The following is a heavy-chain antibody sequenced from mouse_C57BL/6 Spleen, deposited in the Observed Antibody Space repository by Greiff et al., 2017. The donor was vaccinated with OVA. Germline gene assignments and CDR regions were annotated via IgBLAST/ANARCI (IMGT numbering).Heavy chain of an antibody. D-gene: IGHD2-1*01. Sequence: QVQLKQSGAELVRPGASVTLSCKASGYTFTDYEMHWVKQTPVHGLEWIGAIDPETGGTAYNQKFKGKAILTADKSSRTAYMELRSLTAEDSAVYYCTREGGSTMVTYYFDYWGQGTTLTVSS. CDR2: IDPETGGT. V-gene: IGHV1-15*01. J-gene: IGHJ2*01. CDR1: GYTFTDYE. CDR3: TREGGSTMVTYYFDY.